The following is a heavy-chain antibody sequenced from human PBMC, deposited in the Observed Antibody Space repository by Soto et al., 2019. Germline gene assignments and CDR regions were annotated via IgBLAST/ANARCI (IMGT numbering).Heavy chain of an antibody. Sequence: SETLSLTCTVSGGSISSSSYYWGWIRQPPGKGLEWIGSIYYSGSTYYNPSLKSRVTISVDTSKNQFSLKLSSVTAADTAVYSKARLTCGVVIIMAGSDYWGQGTLVTVSS. CDR2: IYYSGST. CDR3: ARLTCGVVIIMAGSDY. J-gene: IGHJ4*02. V-gene: IGHV4-39*01. CDR1: GGSISSSSYY. D-gene: IGHD3-3*01.